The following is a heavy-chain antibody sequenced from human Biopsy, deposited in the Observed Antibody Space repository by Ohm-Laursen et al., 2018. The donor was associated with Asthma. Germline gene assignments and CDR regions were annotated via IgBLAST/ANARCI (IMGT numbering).Heavy chain of an antibody. J-gene: IGHJ6*02. Sequence: SVNASRKASRGTSTRYAIGWVRQAPGQGLEWMGGIFPIFGTSNYAQKFQGRVTFTADESTSSAYMELSSLRTEDSAVYYFASEVSTVDYGCFCFAIDVWGQGTTVTVSS. V-gene: IGHV1-69*13. D-gene: IGHD4-17*01. CDR1: RGTSTRYA. CDR3: ASEVSTVDYGCFCFAIDV. CDR2: IFPIFGTS.